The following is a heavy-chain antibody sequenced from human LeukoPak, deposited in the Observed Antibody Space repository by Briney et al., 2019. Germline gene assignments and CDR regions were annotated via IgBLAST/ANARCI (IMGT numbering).Heavy chain of an antibody. CDR2: IYYSGST. CDR1: GGSINSDSNF. D-gene: IGHD5-18*01. J-gene: IGHJ5*02. V-gene: IGHV4-31*03. CDR3: ARVRGYSYGYTDL. Sequence: PSQTLSLTCTFCGGSINSDSNFCSWIRQHPGKGLEWIGYIYYSGSTYYNSSLKSRVTISIDTSKNQFSLKLSSVTAADTAVYYGARVRGYSYGYTDLWGQGTLVTVSS.